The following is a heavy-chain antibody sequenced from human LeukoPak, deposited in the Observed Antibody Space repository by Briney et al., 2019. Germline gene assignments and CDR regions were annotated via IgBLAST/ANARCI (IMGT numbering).Heavy chain of an antibody. CDR3: ARDLRTVTVAGLGVFDI. CDR1: SYSFTSHG. Sequence: ASVKVSCKTSSYSFTSHGISWVRQAPGQGLEWMGWISGYNGNTNYAQKLQGRVTMNRDMSTSTIYLELTSLRSDDTAFYYCARDLRTVTVAGLGVFDIWGQGTIVSVSS. CDR2: ISGYNGNT. V-gene: IGHV1-18*01. J-gene: IGHJ3*02. D-gene: IGHD6-19*01.